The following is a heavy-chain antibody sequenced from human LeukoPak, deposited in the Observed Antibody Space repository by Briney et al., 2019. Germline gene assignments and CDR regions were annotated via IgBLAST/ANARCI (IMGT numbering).Heavy chain of an antibody. CDR2: ISWNSGSI. Sequence: GGSLRLSCAASGFTFDDYAMHWVRQAPGKGLEWVSGISWNSGSIGYADSVKGRFTISRDNAKNSLYLQMNSLRAEDTALYYCAKAMGIAARGGAFDIWGQGTMVTVSS. CDR1: GFTFDDYA. V-gene: IGHV3-9*01. CDR3: AKAMGIAARGGAFDI. D-gene: IGHD6-6*01. J-gene: IGHJ3*02.